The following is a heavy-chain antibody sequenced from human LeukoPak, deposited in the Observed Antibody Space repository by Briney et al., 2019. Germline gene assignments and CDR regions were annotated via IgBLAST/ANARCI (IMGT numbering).Heavy chain of an antibody. CDR3: ARDRSTVTTWVDY. Sequence: GGSLRLSCAASGLTFSSYEMTWVRQTPGRGLEWVSYISGSGSTIYNADSVKGRFTISRDNAKNSLYLQMNSLRAEDTAVYYCARDRSTVTTWVDYWGQGTLVTVSS. J-gene: IGHJ4*02. V-gene: IGHV3-48*03. D-gene: IGHD4-17*01. CDR1: GLTFSSYE. CDR2: ISGSGSTI.